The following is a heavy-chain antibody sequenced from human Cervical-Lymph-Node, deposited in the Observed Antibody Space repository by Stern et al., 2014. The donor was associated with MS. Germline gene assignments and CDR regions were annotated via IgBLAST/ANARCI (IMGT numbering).Heavy chain of an antibody. D-gene: IGHD2-21*02. CDR2: LWFDGTNE. Sequence: VQLVESGGGVVQPGRSLRLSCTAAGFAFSRHGMHWVRQLPGKGLAWGAVLWFDGTNEKYEESVRGRFTISRDNSKNSLYLQMNSLRVEDTAVYYCAREKGACSGDDCHVTFDAWGQGTLVTVSS. V-gene: IGHV3-33*01. CDR3: AREKGACSGDDCHVTFDA. CDR1: GFAFSRHG. J-gene: IGHJ4*02.